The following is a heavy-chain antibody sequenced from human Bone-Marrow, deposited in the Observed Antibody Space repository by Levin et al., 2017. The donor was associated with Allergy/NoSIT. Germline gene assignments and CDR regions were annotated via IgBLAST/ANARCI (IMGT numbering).Heavy chain of an antibody. CDR3: ARGWGHGGNTPFDS. Sequence: GASVKVSCKASGYTFTDYYLHWVRQAPGQGLEWMGWLNPYSDATNYAQKFQGRVTMTMSSSISTAYMELSRVRSDDTAVYYCARGWGHGGNTPFDSWGQGTLVTISS. J-gene: IGHJ4*02. V-gene: IGHV1-2*02. D-gene: IGHD4-23*01. CDR2: LNPYSDAT. CDR1: GYTFTDYY.